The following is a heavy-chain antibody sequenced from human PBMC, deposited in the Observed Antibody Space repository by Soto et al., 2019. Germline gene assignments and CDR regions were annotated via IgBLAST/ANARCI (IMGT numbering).Heavy chain of an antibody. D-gene: IGHD1-20*01. Sequence: QVQLVQSGAEVKKPGSSVRVSCKTSGDTFNTFAISWVRQAPGQGLEWMGGIIPIFGTPDYALQFPGRVTIRADESTSTADLELRSLRYEDTAVYYCARSPGITGTRASQYAMDVWGQGTTVTVSS. CDR1: GDTFNTFA. V-gene: IGHV1-69*01. CDR3: ARSPGITGTRASQYAMDV. CDR2: IIPIFGTP. J-gene: IGHJ6*02.